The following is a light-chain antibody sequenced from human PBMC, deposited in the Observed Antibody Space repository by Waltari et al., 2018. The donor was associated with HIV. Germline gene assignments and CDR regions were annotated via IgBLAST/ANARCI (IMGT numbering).Light chain of an antibody. Sequence: QSALTQPASVSGSPGQSITFSCTGTSSDVGGYNYVSLYQQHPGKAPKLMIYDVSNRPSGVSNRFSGSKSGNTASLTISGLQAEDEADYYCSSYTSSTTVVFGGGTKLTVL. V-gene: IGLV2-14*03. CDR1: SSDVGGYNY. CDR2: DVS. J-gene: IGLJ2*01. CDR3: SSYTSSTTVV.